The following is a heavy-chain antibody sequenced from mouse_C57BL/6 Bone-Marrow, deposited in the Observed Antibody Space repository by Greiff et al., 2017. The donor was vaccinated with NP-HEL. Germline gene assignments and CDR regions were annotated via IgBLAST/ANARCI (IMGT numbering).Heavy chain of an antibody. Sequence: QVHVKQSGAELMKPGASVKLSCKATGYTFTGNWIEWVKQRPGHGLEWIGEILPGSGNTYYNERFKGKATFTADTSSNTAYMQLSILTTVDSAIYYCARDYYGSSYFYYWVQGTTLTVSS. CDR2: ILPGSGNT. J-gene: IGHJ2*01. V-gene: IGHV1-9*01. D-gene: IGHD1-1*01. CDR1: GYTFTGNW. CDR3: ARDYYGSSYFYY.